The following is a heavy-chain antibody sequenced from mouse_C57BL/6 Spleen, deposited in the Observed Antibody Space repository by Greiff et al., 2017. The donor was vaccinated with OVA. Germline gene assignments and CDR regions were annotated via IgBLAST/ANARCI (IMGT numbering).Heavy chain of an antibody. CDR3: AVPHYSGSSDYYFDY. CDR1: GYTFTSYW. J-gene: IGHJ2*01. Sequence: VQLQQPGAELVKPGASVKLSCKASGYTFTSYWMQWVKQRPGQGLEWIGEIDPSDSYTNYTQKFQGKATLTVDTSSSTAYMQLSSLTSEDSAVYYSAVPHYSGSSDYYFDYWGQGTTLTVSS. D-gene: IGHD1-1*01. V-gene: IGHV1-50*01. CDR2: IDPSDSYT.